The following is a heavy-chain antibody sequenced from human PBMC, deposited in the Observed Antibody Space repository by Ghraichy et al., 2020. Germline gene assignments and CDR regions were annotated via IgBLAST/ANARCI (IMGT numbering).Heavy chain of an antibody. J-gene: IGHJ6*02. CDR3: AKDHGTAGGYDYTYYYCGIDV. Sequence: GGSLRLSCAASGFTFRNYGMSWVRQAPGKGLEWVSGIGGSGVSTYYADSVKGRFTISRDNSKNTLSLQMNSLRAEDTAVYYCAKDHGTAGGYDYTYYYCGIDVWGQGTTVTVSS. CDR2: IGGSGVST. CDR1: GFTFRNYG. D-gene: IGHD4-11*01. V-gene: IGHV3-23*01.